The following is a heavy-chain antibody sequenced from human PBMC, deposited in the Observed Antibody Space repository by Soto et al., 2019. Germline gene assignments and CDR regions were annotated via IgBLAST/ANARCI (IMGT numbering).Heavy chain of an antibody. CDR2: ISAYNGNT. D-gene: IGHD2-2*03. Sequence: ASVWVSCKASGYTFTSYGISWVRQAPGQGLEWMGWISAYNGNTNYAQKLQGRVTMTTDTSTSTAYMELRSLRSDDTAVYYCARAWINYYYYYYMDVWGKGTTVTVSS. V-gene: IGHV1-18*01. CDR1: GYTFTSYG. CDR3: ARAWINYYYYYYMDV. J-gene: IGHJ6*03.